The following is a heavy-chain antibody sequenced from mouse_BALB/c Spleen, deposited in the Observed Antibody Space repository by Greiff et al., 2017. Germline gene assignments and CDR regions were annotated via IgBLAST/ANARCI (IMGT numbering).Heavy chain of an antibody. J-gene: IGHJ2*01. CDR3: ARDGNYFDY. CDR1: GYTFTSYW. V-gene: IGHV1-69*02. Sequence: QVQLQQSGAELVKPGASVKLSCKASGYTFTSYWMHWVKQRPGQGLEWIGEIDPSDSYTNYNQKFKGKATLTVDESSSTAYMQLSSLTSEDSAVYYCARDGNYFDYWGQGTTLTVSS. CDR2: IDPSDSYT. D-gene: IGHD2-1*01.